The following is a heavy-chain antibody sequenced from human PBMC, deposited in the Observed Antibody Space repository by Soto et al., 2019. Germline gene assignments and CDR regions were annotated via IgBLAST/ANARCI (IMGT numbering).Heavy chain of an antibody. V-gene: IGHV1-46*02. CDR2: INPSGGYT. CDR3: ARAPLGVVNIGVSIWFDP. CDR1: GGPFNTSG. J-gene: IGHJ5*02. Sequence: ASVKVSCKASGGPFNTSGIRWVRQAPGQGLAWMGVINPSGGYTSYAQQFQGRVWVTTESSTSKVYMDLTSLKSDDTAVYYCARAPLGVVNIGVSIWFDPWGQETLVTVSS. D-gene: IGHD3-22*01.